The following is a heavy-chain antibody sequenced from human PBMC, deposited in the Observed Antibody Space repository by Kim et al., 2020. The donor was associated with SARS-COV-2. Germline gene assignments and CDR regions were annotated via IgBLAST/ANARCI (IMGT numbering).Heavy chain of an antibody. Sequence: GGSLRLSCAASGLSFDSAAMNWVRQAPGKGLEWVAVISYDGRNKEYADSVKGRFTISRHNPKSTLYLQMNSLRAEDTAVYYCARGNYYESVSLSDYYNGMDVWGQGTTVTVSS. CDR3: ARGNYYESVSLSDYYNGMDV. D-gene: IGHD3-10*01. V-gene: IGHV3-30-3*01. CDR1: GLSFDSAA. J-gene: IGHJ6*02. CDR2: ISYDGRNK.